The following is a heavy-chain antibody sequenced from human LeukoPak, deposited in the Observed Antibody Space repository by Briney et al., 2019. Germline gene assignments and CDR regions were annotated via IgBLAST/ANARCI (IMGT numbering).Heavy chain of an antibody. CDR3: ARDSPFEWDVFGNSFDI. J-gene: IGHJ3*02. CDR1: GGSISGHY. V-gene: IGHV4-59*11. D-gene: IGHD1-26*01. CDR2: MHYSGNT. Sequence: SETLSLTCTVPGGSISGHYWSWIRQSPGKGLEWIGFMHYSGNTNSNPSLRSRVTISMDTSKNHFSLKMSSVTAADTAVYYCARDSPFEWDVFGNSFDIWGQGTVVTVSS.